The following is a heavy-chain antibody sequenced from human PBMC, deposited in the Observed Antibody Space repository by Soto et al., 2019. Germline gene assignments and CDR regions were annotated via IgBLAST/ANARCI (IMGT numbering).Heavy chain of an antibody. V-gene: IGHV3-48*04. J-gene: IGHJ4*02. D-gene: IGHD2-15*01. CDR3: AKHEVAGGYYFDS. CDR1: GFTLSSYM. CDR2: ISNSGSSI. Sequence: GGSLRLSCAASGFTLSSYMMNWVRQAPGQGLEWISYISNSGSSIDYADSVKGRFTISRDNAKNSLYLQMNSLKASDTAMYYCAKHEVAGGYYFDSWGQGTLVTVSS.